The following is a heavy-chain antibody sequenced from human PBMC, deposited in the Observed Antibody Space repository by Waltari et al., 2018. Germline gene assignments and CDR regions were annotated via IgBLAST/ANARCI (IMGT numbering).Heavy chain of an antibody. CDR3: SRGITIVEAQDNDDY. CDR2: ISSSGDNI. D-gene: IGHD3-10*01. CDR1: GFTSRSHS. V-gene: IGHV3-21*02. J-gene: IGHJ4*02. Sequence: EVQLVESGGGLVKPGGSLGRSWSASGFTSRSHSLNWMRQTPGMGLEWLASISSSGDNIKYSDSLRGRFTVSRDNAGDSLYLQMNSLTVEDTATYYCSRGITIVEAQDNDDYWGQGTLVTVSS.